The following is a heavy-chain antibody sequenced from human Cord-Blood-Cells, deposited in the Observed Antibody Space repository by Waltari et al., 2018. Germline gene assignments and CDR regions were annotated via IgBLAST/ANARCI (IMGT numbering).Heavy chain of an antibody. CDR2: IYYSGAP. V-gene: IGHV4-39*01. CDR1: GGSISSSSYY. D-gene: IGHD3-22*01. CDR3: ARPLDYYDSSGIYAFDI. Sequence: QLQLQESGPGLVKPSETLSLTCTVSGGSISSSSYYWGWIRQPPGKGLEWIGGIYYSGAPYSNPSLKSRVTISVDTSKHQFSLKLSSVTAADTAVYYCARPLDYYDSSGIYAFDIWGQGTMVTVSS. J-gene: IGHJ3*02.